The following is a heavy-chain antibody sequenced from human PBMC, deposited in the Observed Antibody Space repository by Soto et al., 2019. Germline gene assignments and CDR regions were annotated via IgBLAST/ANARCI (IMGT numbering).Heavy chain of an antibody. D-gene: IGHD3-10*01. J-gene: IGHJ6*02. V-gene: IGHV3-23*01. CDR1: GFTFNTYP. CDR3: AKGVLSFHYGMEV. Sequence: GGSLRLSCAASGFTFNTYPMTWLLQAPGKGLEWVSSISSTAGRTSSYADSVKGRFAISRDFSDNTVYLQMNNLRVDDTAVYFCAKGVLSFHYGMEVWGQGTTVTVSS. CDR2: ISSTAGRTS.